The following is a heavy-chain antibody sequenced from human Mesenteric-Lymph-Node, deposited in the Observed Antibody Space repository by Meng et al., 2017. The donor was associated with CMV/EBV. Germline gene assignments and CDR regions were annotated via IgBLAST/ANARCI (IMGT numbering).Heavy chain of an antibody. J-gene: IGHJ6*02. Sequence: GGSLRLSCAASGFTFSSYEMNWVRQAPGKGLEWVSYISSSGSTIYYADSVKGRFTISRDNAKNSLYLQMNSLRAEDTAVYYCAREGDGFWSGYYYGMDVWGQGTTVTVSS. CDR1: GFTFSSYE. CDR2: ISSSGSTI. D-gene: IGHD3-3*01. V-gene: IGHV3-48*03. CDR3: AREGDGFWSGYYYGMDV.